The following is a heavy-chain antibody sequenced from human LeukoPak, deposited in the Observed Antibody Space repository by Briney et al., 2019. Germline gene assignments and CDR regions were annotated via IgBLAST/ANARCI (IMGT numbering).Heavy chain of an antibody. D-gene: IGHD6-13*01. J-gene: IGHJ3*02. V-gene: IGHV1-46*01. CDR1: GYTFTSYY. CDR2: INPSGGST. CDR3: ARAPWYLDAFDI. Sequence: ASVKVSCKASGYTFTSYYMRWVRQAPGQGLEWMGIINPSGGSTSYAQKFQGRVTMTRDMSTSTVYMELSSLRSEDTAVYYCARAPWYLDAFDIWGQGTMVTVSS.